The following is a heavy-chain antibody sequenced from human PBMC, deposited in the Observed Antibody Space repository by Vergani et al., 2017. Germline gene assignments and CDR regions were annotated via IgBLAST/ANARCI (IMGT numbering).Heavy chain of an antibody. V-gene: IGHV3-23*04. Sequence: RLVQSGGGFAHPGGSLRLSCAASGLPVSGFAFNTYAMIWVRQAPGKGLEWVSGISGSGVSAYYTDSVKGRFTISRDNSKNMLFLQMNNLRTEDTAIYYCAXQYFVSGNYLFDYWGQGTLVTVSS. CDR1: GLPVSGFAFNTYA. CDR3: AXQYFVSGNYLFDY. D-gene: IGHD3-10*01. CDR2: ISGSGVSA. J-gene: IGHJ4*02.